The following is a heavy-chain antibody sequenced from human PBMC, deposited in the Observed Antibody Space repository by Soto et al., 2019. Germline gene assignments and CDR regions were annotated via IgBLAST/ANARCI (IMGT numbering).Heavy chain of an antibody. Sequence: QVQLVESGGGVVQPGRSLRLSCAASGFTFRTYAMDWVRQAPGKGLEWVALVSNDGSNKYYADSVKGRFNISRDNAKETLYLQMNSLRDEDTAVYYCAREGQQLRYYYGMDVWGQGTTVTVSS. D-gene: IGHD6-13*01. CDR1: GFTFRTYA. J-gene: IGHJ6*02. CDR2: VSNDGSNK. V-gene: IGHV3-30-3*01. CDR3: AREGQQLRYYYGMDV.